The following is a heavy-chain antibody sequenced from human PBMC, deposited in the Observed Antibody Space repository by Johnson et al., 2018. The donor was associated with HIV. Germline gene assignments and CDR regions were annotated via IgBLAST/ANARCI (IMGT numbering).Heavy chain of an antibody. Sequence: QVQLVESGGGVVQPGRSLRLSCAASGFTFSTYAMHWVRQAPGKGLEWVACISYDGRNKHYAGSVKGRFTISRDNSKNTLYLQMNSLRTDDTAFYYCARERSIYYDSCDYYYADAFDIWGQGTMVTVSS. D-gene: IGHD3-22*01. CDR1: GFTFSTYA. CDR3: ARERSIYYDSCDYYYADAFDI. J-gene: IGHJ3*02. V-gene: IGHV3-30*04. CDR2: ISYDGRNK.